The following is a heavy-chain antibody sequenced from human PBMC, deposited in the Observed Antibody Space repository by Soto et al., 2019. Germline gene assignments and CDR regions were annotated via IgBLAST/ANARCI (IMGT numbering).Heavy chain of an antibody. J-gene: IGHJ2*01. CDR1: GFTVSSNS. CDR3: ARERYCSGGSCYWYFDL. V-gene: IGHV3-53*02. D-gene: IGHD2-15*01. Sequence: EVQLVETGGGLIQPGGSLRLSCAASGFTVSSNSMSWVRQAPGKGLEWVSVIYSGGSTYYADSVKGRFTISRDNSKNTLYLQMNSLRAEDTAVYYCARERYCSGGSCYWYFDLWGRGTLVTVSS. CDR2: IYSGGST.